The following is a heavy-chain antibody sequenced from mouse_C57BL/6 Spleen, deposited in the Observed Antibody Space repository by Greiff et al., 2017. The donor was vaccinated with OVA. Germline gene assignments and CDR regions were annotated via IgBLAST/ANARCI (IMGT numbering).Heavy chain of an antibody. CDR2: IYPRSGNT. Sequence: VKLQESGAELARPGASVKLSCKASGYTFTSYGISWVKQRTGQGLEWIGEIYPRSGNTYYNEKFKGKATLTADKSSSTAYMELRSLTSEDSAVYFCAHGYDEDYYAMDYWGQGTSVTVSS. D-gene: IGHD2-2*01. J-gene: IGHJ4*01. CDR1: GYTFTSYG. CDR3: AHGYDEDYYAMDY. V-gene: IGHV1-81*01.